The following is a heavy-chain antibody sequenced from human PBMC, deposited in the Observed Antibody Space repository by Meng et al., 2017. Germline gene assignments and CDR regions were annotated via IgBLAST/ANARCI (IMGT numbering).Heavy chain of an antibody. Sequence: QGLVGPTGFELKKAGALVKVSCKASGYTFISYAMNWVRQAPGQGLEWMGWINTNTGNPTYAQGFTGRFVFSLDTSVSTAYLQISSLKAEDTAVYYCARACSPPSSSSSFHDYWGQGTLVTVSS. CDR1: GYTFISYA. V-gene: IGHV7-4-1*02. J-gene: IGHJ4*02. CDR2: INTNTGNP. D-gene: IGHD6-6*01. CDR3: ARACSPPSSSSSFHDY.